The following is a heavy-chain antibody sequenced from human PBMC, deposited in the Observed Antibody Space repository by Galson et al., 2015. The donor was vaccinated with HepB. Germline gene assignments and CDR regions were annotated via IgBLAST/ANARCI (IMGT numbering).Heavy chain of an antibody. CDR3: TTDMDYANPIHY. CDR2: IKSKTDGGTT. D-gene: IGHD4-17*01. V-gene: IGHV3-15*01. CDR1: GFTFSNAW. Sequence: LRLSCAASGFTFSNAWMSWVRQAPGKGLEWVGRIKSKTDGGTTDYAAPVKGRFTISRDDSKNTLYLQMNSLKTEDTAVYYCTTDMDYANPIHYWGQGTMVTVSS. J-gene: IGHJ3*01.